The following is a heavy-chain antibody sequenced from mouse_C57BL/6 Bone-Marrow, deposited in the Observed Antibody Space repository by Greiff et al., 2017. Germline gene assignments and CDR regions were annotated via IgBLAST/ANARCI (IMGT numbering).Heavy chain of an antibody. J-gene: IGHJ3*01. Sequence: VQLQQSGPELVKPGASVKIPCTASGYTFTDYNMDWVKQSHGKSLEWIGDINPNNGGTIYNQKFKGKATLTVDKSSSTAYMELRSLTSEDTAVYYCARARWLLSFAYWGQGTLVTVSA. CDR2: INPNNGGT. V-gene: IGHV1-18*01. CDR1: GYTFTDYN. CDR3: ARARWLLSFAY. D-gene: IGHD2-3*01.